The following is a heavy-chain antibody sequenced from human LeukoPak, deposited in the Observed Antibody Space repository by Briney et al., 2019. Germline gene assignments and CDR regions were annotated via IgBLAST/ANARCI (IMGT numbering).Heavy chain of an antibody. V-gene: IGHV4-39*01. CDR1: GGSISSSSYY. Sequence: SETLSLTCTVSGGSISSSSYYGGWIRQPPGKGLEWIGSTYYSGSTYYNPSLKSRVTISVDTSKNQFSLKLSSVTAADTAVYYCARQGEQWLVRGCFVYWGQGTLVTVSS. CDR3: ARQGEQWLVRGCFVY. J-gene: IGHJ4*02. CDR2: TYYSGST. D-gene: IGHD6-19*01.